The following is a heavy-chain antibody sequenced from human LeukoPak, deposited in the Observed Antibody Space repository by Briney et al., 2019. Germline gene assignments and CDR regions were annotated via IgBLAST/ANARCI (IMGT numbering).Heavy chain of an antibody. CDR1: EFIFSNYD. Sequence: GGSLRLSCAASEFIFSNYDMHWVRQAPGKRLEWVTLIRYDGRSEYYSAYMQGRFTVSRDNSKNNLYLNMNNLRPEDTAVYYCARTRLGTSTSFYFDLWGQGTLVTVSS. D-gene: IGHD1-26*01. J-gene: IGHJ4*02. V-gene: IGHV3-30*02. CDR2: IRYDGRSE. CDR3: ARTRLGTSTSFYFDL.